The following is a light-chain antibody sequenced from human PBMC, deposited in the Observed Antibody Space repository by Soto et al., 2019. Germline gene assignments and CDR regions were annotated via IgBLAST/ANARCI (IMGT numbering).Light chain of an antibody. CDR1: QSVSSNF. CDR2: GAS. CDR3: QQYGSSAYT. Sequence: PGARATLSCRASQSVSSNFLAWYQQKLGQPPRLLIYGASSRATGIPDRFSGSGSGTDFTLTISRLEPEDFAVYYCQQYGSSAYTFGQGTKLEIK. V-gene: IGKV3-20*01. J-gene: IGKJ2*01.